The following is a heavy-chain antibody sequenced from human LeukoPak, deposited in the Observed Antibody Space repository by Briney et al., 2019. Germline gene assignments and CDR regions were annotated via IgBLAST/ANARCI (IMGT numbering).Heavy chain of an antibody. J-gene: IGHJ5*02. D-gene: IGHD2-15*01. Sequence: PSETLSLTCAVSGYSISSGYYWGWIRQPPGKGLEWIGSIYHSGSTYYNPSLKSRVAISVDTSKNPFSLKLSSVTAADTAVYYCARESVVVVAASNWFDPWGQGTLVTVSS. CDR2: IYHSGST. CDR3: ARESVVVVAASNWFDP. CDR1: GYSISSGYY. V-gene: IGHV4-38-2*02.